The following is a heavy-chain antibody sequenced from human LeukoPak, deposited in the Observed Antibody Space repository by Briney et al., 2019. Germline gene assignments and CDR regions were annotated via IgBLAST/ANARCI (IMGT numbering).Heavy chain of an antibody. Sequence: GESLKTSCKGSGYSFTSYWIGWMRQMPGKGLEWMGIIYPGDSDTRYSPSFQGQVTISADKSISTAYLQWSSLKASDTAMYYCARRVLVPAAMPFDYWGQGTLVTVSS. V-gene: IGHV5-51*01. CDR3: ARRVLVPAAMPFDY. CDR2: IYPGDSDT. CDR1: GYSFTSYW. J-gene: IGHJ4*02. D-gene: IGHD2-2*01.